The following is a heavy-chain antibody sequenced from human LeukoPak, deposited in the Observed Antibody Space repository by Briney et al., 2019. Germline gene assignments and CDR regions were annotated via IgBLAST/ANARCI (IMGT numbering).Heavy chain of an antibody. CDR3: GKDRAPLYSGYDWDLDF. V-gene: IGHV3-9*01. CDR1: GFTFHQYA. Sequence: PGGSLRLSCAASGFTFHQYAIHWVRQVPGKGLEWVSGISWNSGSIGYADSVRGRFTISRDNAKNSVYLQMNSLRAEDTALYYCGKDRAPLYSGYDWDLDFWGQGTLVIVSS. J-gene: IGHJ4*02. D-gene: IGHD5-12*01. CDR2: ISWNSGSI.